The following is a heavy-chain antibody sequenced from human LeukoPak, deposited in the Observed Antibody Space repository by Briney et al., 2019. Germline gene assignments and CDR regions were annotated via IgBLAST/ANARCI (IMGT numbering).Heavy chain of an antibody. CDR3: ARDREVRDLGYYFDY. V-gene: IGHV3-74*01. D-gene: IGHD3-10*01. J-gene: IGHJ4*02. CDR2: INSDGSST. Sequence: GGSLRLSCAASGFTLSSYSMHWVRQAPGKGLVWVSRINSDGSSTSYADSVKGRFTISRDNAKNTLYLQMNSLRAEDTAVYYCARDREVRDLGYYFDYWGQGTLVTVSS. CDR1: GFTLSSYS.